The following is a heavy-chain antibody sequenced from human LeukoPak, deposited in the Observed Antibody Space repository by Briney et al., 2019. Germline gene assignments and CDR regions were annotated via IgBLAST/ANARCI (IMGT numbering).Heavy chain of an antibody. D-gene: IGHD2-2*01. J-gene: IGHJ3*02. CDR1: GFTISDYY. CDR2: ISSSGSTI. Sequence: GGSLRLSCAASGFTISDYYMNWIRQAPGKGLEWVSYISSSGSTIYYADSVKGRFTISRDNAKNSLYLQMNSLRAEDTAVYYCASLSSTSTDAFDIWGQGTMVTVSS. CDR3: ASLSSTSTDAFDI. V-gene: IGHV3-11*01.